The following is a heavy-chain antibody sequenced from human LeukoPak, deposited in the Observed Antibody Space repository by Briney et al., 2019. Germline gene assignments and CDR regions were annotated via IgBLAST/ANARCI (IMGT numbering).Heavy chain of an antibody. CDR2: IYYSGSA. Sequence: PSETLSLTCTVSGGSVSSGSYYWSWIRQPPGKGLEWIGYIYYSGSAKYNPSLKSRVTISVDTSKNQFSLKLTSVTAADTAVYFCATSQLLGDPEAYWGQGTPVTVTS. J-gene: IGHJ4*02. CDR1: GGSVSSGSYY. CDR3: ATSQLLGDPEAY. V-gene: IGHV4-61*01. D-gene: IGHD3-16*01.